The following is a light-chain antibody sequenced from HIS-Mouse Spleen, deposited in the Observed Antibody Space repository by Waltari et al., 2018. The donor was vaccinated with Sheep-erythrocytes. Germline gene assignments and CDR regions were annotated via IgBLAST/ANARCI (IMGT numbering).Light chain of an antibody. CDR3: CSYAGSYNHV. Sequence: QSALTQPRSVSGSPGQSVTISCTGTSSDVGGYNYVSWYQHPPGKAPKLMIYDVSKRPTGSPDRFSGSKSGNTASLTISGLQAEDEADYYCCSYAGSYNHVFATGTKVTVL. CDR2: DVS. V-gene: IGLV2-11*01. CDR1: SSDVGGYNY. J-gene: IGLJ1*01.